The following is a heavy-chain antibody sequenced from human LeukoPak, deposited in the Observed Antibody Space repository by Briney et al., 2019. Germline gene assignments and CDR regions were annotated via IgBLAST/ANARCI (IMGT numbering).Heavy chain of an antibody. CDR2: IKQDGSEK. CDR1: GFTFSSYW. D-gene: IGHD3-22*01. Sequence: GGSLRLSCAASGFTFSSYWMSWVRQAPGKGLEWVANIKQDGSEKYYVDSVKGQFTISRDNAKKSLYLQMNSLRAEDTAVYYCARSRYYYDRSGYYYRLYYFDYWGQGTLVTVSS. J-gene: IGHJ4*02. CDR3: ARSRYYYDRSGYYYRLYYFDY. V-gene: IGHV3-7*01.